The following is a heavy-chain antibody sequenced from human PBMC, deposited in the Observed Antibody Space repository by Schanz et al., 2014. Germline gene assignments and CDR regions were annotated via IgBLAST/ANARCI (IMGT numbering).Heavy chain of an antibody. CDR1: GYTFTSYG. CDR2: ISAYNGNT. J-gene: IGHJ4*02. D-gene: IGHD5-12*01. V-gene: IGHV1-18*01. Sequence: QIQLVQSGPEVKKPGATVKVSCKASGYTFTSYGISWVRQAPGQGLEWMGWISAYNGNTKYPQNLQGRVTMTTDTSTSTVYMELSSLRSEDTAVYSCARGIGGYGANNYFDYWGQGTLVTVSS. CDR3: ARGIGGYGANNYFDY.